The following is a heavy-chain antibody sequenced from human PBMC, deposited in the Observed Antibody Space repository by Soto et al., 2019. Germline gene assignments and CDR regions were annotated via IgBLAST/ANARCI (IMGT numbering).Heavy chain of an antibody. V-gene: IGHV3-74*01. Sequence: EVQLVESGGGLVRPGGSLRLSCAASGFTFSYYWMHWVRQAPGMGLVWVSRIHSDGSSTTYADFVKGRFIISRDNARNTVDLQMNSVRVEDTAVYYCARGDRGAFELWGQGTVVTVSS. CDR2: IHSDGSST. J-gene: IGHJ3*01. CDR1: GFTFSYYW. CDR3: ARGDRGAFEL. D-gene: IGHD1-26*01.